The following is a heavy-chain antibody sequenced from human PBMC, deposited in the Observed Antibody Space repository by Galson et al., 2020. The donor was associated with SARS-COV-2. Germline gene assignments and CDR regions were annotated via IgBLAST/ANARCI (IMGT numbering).Heavy chain of an antibody. J-gene: IGHJ6*03. V-gene: IGHV1-69*05. CDR1: GGTFSSYA. Sequence: SVKVSCKASGGTFSSYAISWVRQAPGQGLDWMGGIIPIFGTANYAQKFQGRVTITTDESTSTAYMELSSLRSEDTAVYYCARTNYYDSSGYSYYYYMDVWGKGTTVTVSS. CDR2: IIPIFGTA. D-gene: IGHD3-22*01. CDR3: ARTNYYDSSGYSYYYYMDV.